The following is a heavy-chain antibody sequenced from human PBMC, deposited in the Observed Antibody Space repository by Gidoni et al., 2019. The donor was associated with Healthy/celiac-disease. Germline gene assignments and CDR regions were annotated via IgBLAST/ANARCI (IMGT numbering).Heavy chain of an antibody. J-gene: IGHJ4*02. V-gene: IGHV4-59*01. Sequence: QVQLQESGPGLVKPSETLSLTCAVSGGSLSSYYWSWIRQPPGKGLEWIGYIYYSGNSKYNPSLKSRVTMSVDTSKNQFSLKLSSVTAADTAVYYCVSHGGASGSSLSPVDYWGQGTLVTVSS. CDR2: IYYSGNS. CDR1: GGSLSSYY. CDR3: VSHGGASGSSLSPVDY. D-gene: IGHD3-10*01.